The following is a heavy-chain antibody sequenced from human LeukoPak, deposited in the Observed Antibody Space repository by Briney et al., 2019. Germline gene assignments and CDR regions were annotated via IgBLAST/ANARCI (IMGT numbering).Heavy chain of an antibody. D-gene: IGHD3-3*01. J-gene: IGHJ3*02. CDR2: VNPNSGDT. CDR3: AREGTGTIFGAQDAFDI. V-gene: IGHV1-2*02. Sequence: ASVKVSCKAFGYTFTGYYLHWVRQAPGQGLEWMGCVNPNSGDTNYAQKFQGSVTMTRDTSTSTVYMELSSLRSEDTAVYYCAREGTGTIFGAQDAFDIWGQGTMVTVSS. CDR1: GYTFTGYY.